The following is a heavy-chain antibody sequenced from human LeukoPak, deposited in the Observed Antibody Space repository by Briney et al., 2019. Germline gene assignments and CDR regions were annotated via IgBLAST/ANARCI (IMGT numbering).Heavy chain of an antibody. CDR2: ISSSGIT. CDR3: ARRDGAGLIDY. D-gene: IGHD4/OR15-4a*01. Sequence: PSETLSLTCTVSGGSINNTIFYWGWIRQPPGKRLEWIGYISSSGITNYNPSLKSRVTISPDTSKNQFSLRLSSVTAADTAVYYCARRDGAGLIDYWGQGALVTVSS. V-gene: IGHV4-61*05. J-gene: IGHJ4*02. CDR1: GGSINNTIFY.